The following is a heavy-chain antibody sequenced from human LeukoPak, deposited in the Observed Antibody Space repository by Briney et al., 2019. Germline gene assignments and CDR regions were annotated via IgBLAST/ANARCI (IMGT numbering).Heavy chain of an antibody. CDR2: IYYSGST. Sequence: PSETLSLTCTVSGGSINSFYWSWIRKPPGKGLEWFGNIYYSGSTNYNPSLKSRVTISVDTSKNQFSLMLNSVTAADTAVYYCARESRRIAAAGPSYYMDVWGRGTTVTVSS. D-gene: IGHD6-13*01. CDR1: GGSINSFY. V-gene: IGHV4-59*12. J-gene: IGHJ6*03. CDR3: ARESRRIAAAGPSYYMDV.